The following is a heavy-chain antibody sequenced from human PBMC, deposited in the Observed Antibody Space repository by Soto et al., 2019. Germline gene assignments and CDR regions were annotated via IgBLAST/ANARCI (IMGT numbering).Heavy chain of an antibody. Sequence: SETLSLTCTVSGGSISSSSYYWGWIRQPPGKGLEWIGSIYYSGSTYYNPSLKSRVTISVDTSKNQFSLKLSSVTAADTAVYYCARLPWGSYSITFDYWAREPWSPSPQ. CDR1: GGSISSSSYY. D-gene: IGHD1-26*01. CDR2: IYYSGST. J-gene: IGHJ4*02. V-gene: IGHV4-39*01. CDR3: ARLPWGSYSITFDY.